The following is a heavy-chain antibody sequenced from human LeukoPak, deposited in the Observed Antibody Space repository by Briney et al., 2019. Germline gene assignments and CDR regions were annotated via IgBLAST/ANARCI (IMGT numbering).Heavy chain of an antibody. J-gene: IGHJ4*02. CDR2: INQDGSDR. Sequence: PGGSLRLSCAASGFTFSTYWMTWVRQAPGKGLEWVANINQDGSDRYYVDSVKGRFTISRDNAKNSLYLQMNSLRADDTAVYYCARDRYDSSGYYGVPNYFDNWGQGILVTVSS. CDR1: GFTFSTYW. D-gene: IGHD3-22*01. CDR3: ARDRYDSSGYYGVPNYFDN. V-gene: IGHV3-7*01.